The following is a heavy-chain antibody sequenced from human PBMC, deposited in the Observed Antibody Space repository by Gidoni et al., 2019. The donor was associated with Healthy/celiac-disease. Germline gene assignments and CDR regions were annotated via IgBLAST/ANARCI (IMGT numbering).Heavy chain of an antibody. J-gene: IGHJ4*02. CDR2: IRYDGSNK. Sequence: VQLVESGGGVVHPGRSLRLSCAASGFPFSSYAMHWVRQAPGKGLEWGAVIRYDGSNKDYTDSVKGRFTISRDNSKNTLYLQMNSLRAEDTAVYYCARDQNRWFGELYPFDYWGQGTLVTVSS. CDR3: ARDQNRWFGELYPFDY. CDR1: GFPFSSYA. V-gene: IGHV3-30*10. D-gene: IGHD3-10*01.